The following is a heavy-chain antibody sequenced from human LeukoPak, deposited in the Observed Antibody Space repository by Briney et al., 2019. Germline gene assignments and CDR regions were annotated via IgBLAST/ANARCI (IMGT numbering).Heavy chain of an antibody. CDR1: GFTFSSYW. CDR2: IKQDGSEK. V-gene: IGHV3-7*03. CDR3: ARDKSPWFGVVDY. Sequence: GGSLRLSCAASGFTFSSYWMSWVRQAPGKGLEWVANIKQDGSEKYYVDSVKGRFTISRDNAKNSLYLQMNSLRAEDTAVYYCARDKSPWFGVVDYWGQGTLVTVSS. J-gene: IGHJ4*02. D-gene: IGHD3-10*01.